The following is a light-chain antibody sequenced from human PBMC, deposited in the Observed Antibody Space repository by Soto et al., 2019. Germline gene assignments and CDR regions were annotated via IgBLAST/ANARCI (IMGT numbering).Light chain of an antibody. Sequence: EIVMTQSPATLSVSPGESATLSCRASHSVGSTLAWYQQKPGQAPRLLIYDAEERAIGIPDRFSGRGSGTDFTLTISTREPEEFAVYFCNHYGRTPTFGQGTGLEFK. CDR2: DAE. J-gene: IGKJ5*01. V-gene: IGKV3D-15*01. CDR1: HSVGST. CDR3: NHYGRTPT.